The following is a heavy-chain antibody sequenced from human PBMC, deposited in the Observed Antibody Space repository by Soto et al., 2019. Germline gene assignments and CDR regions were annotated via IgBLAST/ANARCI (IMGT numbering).Heavy chain of an antibody. V-gene: IGHV3-7*01. J-gene: IGHJ4*02. D-gene: IGHD3-3*01. Sequence: EVQLVESGGGLVQPGGSLRLSCAASGFTFSSYWMSWVRQAPGKGLEWVANIKQDGSEKYYVDSVKGRFTISRDNAKNSLYLQMNRLRAEDTAVYYCATAVYDFWSGYYFDYWGQGTLVTVSS. CDR1: GFTFSSYW. CDR3: ATAVYDFWSGYYFDY. CDR2: IKQDGSEK.